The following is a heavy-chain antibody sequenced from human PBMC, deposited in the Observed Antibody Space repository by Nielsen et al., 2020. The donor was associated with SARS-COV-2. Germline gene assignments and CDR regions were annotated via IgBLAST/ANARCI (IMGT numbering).Heavy chain of an antibody. V-gene: IGHV3-30*03. D-gene: IGHD3-10*01. J-gene: IGHJ4*02. CDR1: GFTFSSYG. CDR2: ISYDGSNK. Sequence: GESLKISCAASGFTFSSYGMHWVRQAPGKGLEWVAVISYDGSNKYYADSVKGRFTISRDNSKNTLYLQMNSLRAEDTAVYYCARGFNYGPFDLWGQGTLVTVSS. CDR3: ARGFNYGPFDL.